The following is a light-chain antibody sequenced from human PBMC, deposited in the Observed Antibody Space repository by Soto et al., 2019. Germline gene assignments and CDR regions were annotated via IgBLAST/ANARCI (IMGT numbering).Light chain of an antibody. CDR3: QQYDNLPIT. J-gene: IGKJ5*01. V-gene: IGKV1-33*01. CDR1: LDINNY. Sequence: DTQMTQSPSSLSASVGDRVTITCQATLDINNYLNWYQHKPEKAPQLLIYDAANLETGVPSRFSGSGSGTECTFTISSLQPEDIATYYCQQYDNLPITFGQGTRLEIK. CDR2: DAA.